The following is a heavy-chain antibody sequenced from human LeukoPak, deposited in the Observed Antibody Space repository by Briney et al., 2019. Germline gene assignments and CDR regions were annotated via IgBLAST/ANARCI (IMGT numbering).Heavy chain of an antibody. CDR3: ARDRGYAIDY. CDR1: GFTFSSYA. D-gene: IGHD5-12*01. Sequence: PGGSLRLSCGASGFTFSSYAMNWVRQAPGKGLEWVSSISSSSSYIYYADSVKGRFTISRDNAKNSLYLQMNSLRAEDTAVYYCARDRGYAIDYWGQGTLVTVSS. V-gene: IGHV3-21*01. J-gene: IGHJ4*02. CDR2: ISSSSSYI.